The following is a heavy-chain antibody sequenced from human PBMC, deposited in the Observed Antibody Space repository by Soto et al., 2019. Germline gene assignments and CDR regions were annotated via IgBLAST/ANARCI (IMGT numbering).Heavy chain of an antibody. V-gene: IGHV1-3*01. D-gene: IGHD3-16*01. Sequence: ASVEVSCRASGYTFTSYAMHWVRQAPGQRLEWMGWINAGNGNTKYSQKFQGRVTITRDTSASTAYMELSSLRSEDTAVYYCASGGGAPTRRYAFDIWGQGTMVTVSS. CDR3: ASGGGAPTRRYAFDI. J-gene: IGHJ3*02. CDR1: GYTFTSYA. CDR2: INAGNGNT.